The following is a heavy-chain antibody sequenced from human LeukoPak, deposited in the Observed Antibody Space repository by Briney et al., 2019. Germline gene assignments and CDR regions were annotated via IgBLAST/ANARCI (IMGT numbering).Heavy chain of an antibody. J-gene: IGHJ6*02. Sequence: SCKASGGTFSSYGMHWVRQAPGKGLEWVAFIRYDGSNKYYADSVKGRFTISRDNSKNTLYLQMNSLRAEDTAVYYCAKELYYYDSSGYTGYYGMDVWGQGTTVTVSS. CDR3: AKELYYYDSSGYTGYYGMDV. V-gene: IGHV3-30*02. CDR1: GGTFSSYG. CDR2: IRYDGSNK. D-gene: IGHD3-22*01.